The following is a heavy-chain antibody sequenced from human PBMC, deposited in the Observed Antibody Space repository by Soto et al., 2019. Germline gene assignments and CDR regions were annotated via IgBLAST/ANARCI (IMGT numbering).Heavy chain of an antibody. D-gene: IGHD3-3*01. Sequence: GGSLRLSCAASGFTFSSYEMNWVRQAPGKGLEWVSYIGSSGSTIYYADSVKGRFTISRDNAKNSLYLQMNSLRAEDTAVYYCARDLDDFWSGYSGYYYYGMDVWGQGTTVTVSS. J-gene: IGHJ6*02. CDR1: GFTFSSYE. V-gene: IGHV3-48*03. CDR2: IGSSGSTI. CDR3: ARDLDDFWSGYSGYYYYGMDV.